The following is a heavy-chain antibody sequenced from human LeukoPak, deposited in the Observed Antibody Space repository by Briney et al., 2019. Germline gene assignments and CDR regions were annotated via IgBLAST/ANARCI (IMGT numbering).Heavy chain of an antibody. J-gene: IGHJ4*02. D-gene: IGHD3-10*01. CDR1: GGSISSGSYY. V-gene: IGHV4-61*02. CDR3: ARGRSYHNVLIDY. Sequence: PSETLSLTCTVSGGSISSGSYYWSWIRQPAGKGLEWIGRIYTSGSTNYNPSLKSRVTISVDTSKNQFSLKLSSVTAADTAVYYCARGRSYHNVLIDYWGQGTLVTVSS. CDR2: IYTSGST.